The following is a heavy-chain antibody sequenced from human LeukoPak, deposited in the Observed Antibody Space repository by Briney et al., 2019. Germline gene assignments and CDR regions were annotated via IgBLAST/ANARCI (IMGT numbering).Heavy chain of an antibody. Sequence: PSEPLSLTCAVYGGSFSGYYWTWICQPPGKGLEWIGSIYYSGSTYYNPSLKSRVTISVDTSKNQFSLKLSSVTAADTAVYYCARSPTYYDFWSGYYRVYYFDYWGQGTLVTVSS. J-gene: IGHJ4*02. CDR1: GGSFSGYY. D-gene: IGHD3-3*01. CDR2: IYYSGST. CDR3: ARSPTYYDFWSGYYRVYYFDY. V-gene: IGHV4-34*01.